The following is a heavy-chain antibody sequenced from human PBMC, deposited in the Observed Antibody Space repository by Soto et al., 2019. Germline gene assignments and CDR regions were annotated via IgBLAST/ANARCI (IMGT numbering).Heavy chain of an antibody. D-gene: IGHD2-15*01. Sequence: GGSLRLSCAASGFTFSSYGMHWVRQAPGKGLEWVAVISYDGSNKYYADSVKGRFTISRDNSKNTLYLQMNSLRAEDTAVYYCAKGSVVVVAAILDYYYGMDVWGQGTTVTVSS. V-gene: IGHV3-30*18. CDR1: GFTFSSYG. J-gene: IGHJ6*02. CDR2: ISYDGSNK. CDR3: AKGSVVVVAAILDYYYGMDV.